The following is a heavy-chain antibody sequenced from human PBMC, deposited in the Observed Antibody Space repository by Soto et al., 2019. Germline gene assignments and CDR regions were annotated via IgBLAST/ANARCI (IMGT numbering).Heavy chain of an antibody. CDR1: GYTFTSYA. CDR2: INAGNGNT. CDR3: ASHLRTPGYYDFWSGPPIGGMGV. V-gene: IGHV1-3*01. J-gene: IGHJ6*02. Sequence: VASVKVSCKASGYTFTSYAMHWVRQAPGQRLEWMGWINAGNGNTKYSQKFQGRVTITRDTSASTAYMELSSLRSEDTAVYYCASHLRTPGYYDFWSGPPIGGMGVWGQGTTVTVSS. D-gene: IGHD3-3*01.